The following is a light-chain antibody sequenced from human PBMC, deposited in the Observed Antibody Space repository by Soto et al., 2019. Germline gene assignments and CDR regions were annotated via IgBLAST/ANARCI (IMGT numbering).Light chain of an antibody. CDR2: NDN. CDR1: SSNIGRNS. J-gene: IGLJ3*02. V-gene: IGLV1-44*01. Sequence: QSVLTQPPSASGTPGQRVTISCSGSSSNIGRNSVNWYQRFPGTAPKLLIYNDNQRPSGVPDRFSGSRFGTSVSLAISGLQSNDEADYYCAAWDDSLSGVVFGGGTKVTVL. CDR3: AAWDDSLSGVV.